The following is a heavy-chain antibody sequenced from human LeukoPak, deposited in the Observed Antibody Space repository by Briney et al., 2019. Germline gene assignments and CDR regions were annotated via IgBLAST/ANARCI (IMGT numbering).Heavy chain of an antibody. D-gene: IGHD3-3*01. CDR1: GGTFSSYA. J-gene: IGHJ4*02. CDR2: IIPIFGTA. CDR3: GRDRPVDVFWSGYYTGFDY. Sequence: SVKVSCKASGGTFSSYAISWVRQAPGQGLEWMGGIIPIFGTANYAQKFQGRVTITADESTSTAYMELSSLRSEDTAVYYCGRDRPVDVFWSGYYTGFDYWGQGTLVPVSS. V-gene: IGHV1-69*13.